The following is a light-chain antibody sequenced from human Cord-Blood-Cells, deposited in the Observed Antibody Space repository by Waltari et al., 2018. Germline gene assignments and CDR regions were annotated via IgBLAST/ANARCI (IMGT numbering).Light chain of an antibody. CDR3: QQYYSTPPT. Sequence: DIVMTQSPDSLAVSLGERATINCKSSQSVLYSSNNKNYLAWYQQKPGQPPKLLIYWASTRECGVPDRFSGSGSGTDFTLTISSLQAEDVAGYYCQQYYSTPPTFGQGTKVEIK. V-gene: IGKV4-1*01. CDR1: QSVLYSSNNKNY. J-gene: IGKJ1*01. CDR2: WAS.